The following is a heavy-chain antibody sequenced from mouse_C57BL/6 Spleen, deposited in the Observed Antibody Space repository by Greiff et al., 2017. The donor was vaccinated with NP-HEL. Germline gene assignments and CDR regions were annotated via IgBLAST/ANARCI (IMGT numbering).Heavy chain of an antibody. CDR1: GYTFTSYW. D-gene: IGHD1-1*01. V-gene: IGHV1-50*01. J-gene: IGHJ2*01. Sequence: QVQLQQPGAELVKPGASVKLSCKASGYTFTSYWMHWVKQRPGQGLEWIGEIDPSDSYTNYNQKFKGKATLTVDTSSSTAYMPLSSLTSEDSAVLYGARELLRDEDWGQGTTLTGSS. CDR2: IDPSDSYT. CDR3: ARELLRDED.